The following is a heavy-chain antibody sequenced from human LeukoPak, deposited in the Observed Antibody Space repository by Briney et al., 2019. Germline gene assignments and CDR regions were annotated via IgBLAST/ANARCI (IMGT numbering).Heavy chain of an antibody. J-gene: IGHJ6*03. D-gene: IGHD6-13*01. V-gene: IGHV3-23*01. Sequence: GGSLSLSCALSRFTLSSYAMDCVRQAPGEGLEWVSINSGIGDNTNYTDSVKGRFTISRDNSMNTLFLQMNSLRAEDSAVYYCARLVRSWLGGIYYYSYMDVWGKGTTVTVSS. CDR1: RFTLSSYA. CDR2: NSGIGDNT. CDR3: ARLVRSWLGGIYYYSYMDV.